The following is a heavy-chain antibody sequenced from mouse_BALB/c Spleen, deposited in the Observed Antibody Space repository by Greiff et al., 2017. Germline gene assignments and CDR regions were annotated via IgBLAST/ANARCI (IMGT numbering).Heavy chain of an antibody. V-gene: IGHV1-14*01. CDR3: ARAYYDGSSYPYYYAMDY. J-gene: IGHJ4*01. D-gene: IGHD1-1*01. CDR1: GYTFTSYV. Sequence: EVQLQQSGPELVKPGASVKMSCKASGYTFTSYVMHWVKQKPGQGLEWIGYINPYNDGTKYNEKFKGKATLTSDKSSSTAYMELSSLTSEDSAVYYCARAYYDGSSYPYYYAMDYWGQGTSVTVSS. CDR2: INPYNDGT.